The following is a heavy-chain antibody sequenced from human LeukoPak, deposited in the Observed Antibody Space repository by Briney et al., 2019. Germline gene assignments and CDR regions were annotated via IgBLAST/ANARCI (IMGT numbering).Heavy chain of an antibody. CDR2: ISISSSTI. Sequence: GGSLRLSCVGSAFSFSNYSMHWVRQAPGKGLEWVSYISISSSTIYYADSVKGRFTISRDNAKNSLYLQMNNLGAGDTAVYYCARDVGYRSWFDPWGQGTLVTVSS. D-gene: IGHD5-18*01. CDR3: ARDVGYRSWFDP. J-gene: IGHJ5*02. CDR1: AFSFSNYS. V-gene: IGHV3-48*01.